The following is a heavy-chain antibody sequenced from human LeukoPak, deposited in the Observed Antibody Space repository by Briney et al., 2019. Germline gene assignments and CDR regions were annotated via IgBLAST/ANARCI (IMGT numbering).Heavy chain of an antibody. V-gene: IGHV4-34*01. CDR1: GGSFSGYS. Sequence: SETLSPTCAVYGGSFSGYSWSWIRQPPGKGLEWIGHINHSGSTNYNPSLKSRVTISVDTSKKQFSLNLYSVTAADTAVYYCASNEVVTTAWDFDYWGQGTLVTVS. J-gene: IGHJ4*02. CDR3: ASNEVVTTAWDFDY. CDR2: INHSGST. D-gene: IGHD2-21*02.